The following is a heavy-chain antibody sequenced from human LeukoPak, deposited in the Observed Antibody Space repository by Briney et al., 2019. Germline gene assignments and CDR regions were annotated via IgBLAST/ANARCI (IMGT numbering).Heavy chain of an antibody. V-gene: IGHV3-7*01. J-gene: IGHJ4*02. CDR2: MKGDGSLI. CDR3: ARLFSGVTTFDY. D-gene: IGHD1-1*01. Sequence: GGSLRLSCAASGFTFGYSWMSWVRQAPGRGLQWVASMKGDGSLIHYVDSVKGRFTISRDNARNSLYLQMNSLRAEDTAIYFCARLFSGVTTFDYWGQGALVTVST. CDR1: GFTFGYSW.